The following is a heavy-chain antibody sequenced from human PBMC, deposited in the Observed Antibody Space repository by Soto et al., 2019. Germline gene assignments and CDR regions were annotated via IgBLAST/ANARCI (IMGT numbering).Heavy chain of an antibody. J-gene: IGHJ4*02. CDR3: ARRWNYYLDF. D-gene: IGHD1-1*01. V-gene: IGHV3-33*05. CDR1: GFPFREFG. Sequence: QMQLVESGGGVVQPGRSLRLSCVASGFPFREFGMHWVRQAPGKGLEWVALISYDGSDYADSVKGRFTISRDDSRDTLFLHMDNLRPEDTGVYYCARRWNYYLDFWGQGTRVAVSS. CDR2: ISYDGSD.